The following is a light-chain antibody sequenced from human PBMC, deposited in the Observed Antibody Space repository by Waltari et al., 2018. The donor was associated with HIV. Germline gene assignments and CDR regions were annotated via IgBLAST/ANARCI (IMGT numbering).Light chain of an antibody. CDR2: DVN. Sequence: QSALTQPRSMSGSPGQSITISCNGTSGDVGAYNSVSWYQQHPGKAPTLLIYDVNKRPAGVPNRFSGSKSGNTASLTISGLQPEDEVDYYCCSYAGIYTPVVFGGGTKLTVL. V-gene: IGLV2-11*01. J-gene: IGLJ2*01. CDR1: SGDVGAYNS. CDR3: CSYAGIYTPVV.